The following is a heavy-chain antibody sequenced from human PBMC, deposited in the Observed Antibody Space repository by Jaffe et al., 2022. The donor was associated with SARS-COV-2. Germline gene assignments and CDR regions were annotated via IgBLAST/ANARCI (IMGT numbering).Heavy chain of an antibody. CDR2: ISGSGGST. CDR3: AKAHVLLWFGEGTDDAFDI. CDR1: GFTFSSYA. J-gene: IGHJ3*02. D-gene: IGHD3-10*01. V-gene: IGHV3-23*01. Sequence: EVQLLESGGGLVQPGGSLRLSCAASGFTFSSYAMSWVRQAPGKGLEWVSAISGSGGSTYYADSVKGRFTISRDNSKNTLYLQMNSLRAEDTAVYYCAKAHVLLWFGEGTDDAFDIWGQGTMVTVSS.